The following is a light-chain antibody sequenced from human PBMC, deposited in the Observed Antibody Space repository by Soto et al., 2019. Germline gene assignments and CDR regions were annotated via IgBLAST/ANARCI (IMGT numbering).Light chain of an antibody. J-gene: IGKJ2*01. CDR3: QKYNSAPPL. Sequence: DIQMTQSPSSLSASVGDRVTITCRASQVISNYLAWYQQKPGKVPKLLIYAASTLQSGVPSRFSGSGSGTDFTLTISSLQPEDVATYYCQKYNSAPPLFGQGTKLEIK. V-gene: IGKV1-27*01. CDR2: AAS. CDR1: QVISNY.